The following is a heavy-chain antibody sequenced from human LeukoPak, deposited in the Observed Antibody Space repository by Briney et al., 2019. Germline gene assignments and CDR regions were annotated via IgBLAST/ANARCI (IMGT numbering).Heavy chain of an antibody. V-gene: IGHV1-3*01. Sequence: ASVTVSFTASGYTFTSYAMHWVRQAPGQRLEWMGWINAGNGNTKYSQKFQGRVTITRDTSASTAYMELSSLRSEDTAVYYCARGLRYFDWLLYDYWGQGTLVTVSS. CDR1: GYTFTSYA. CDR2: INAGNGNT. D-gene: IGHD3-9*01. CDR3: ARGLRYFDWLLYDY. J-gene: IGHJ4*02.